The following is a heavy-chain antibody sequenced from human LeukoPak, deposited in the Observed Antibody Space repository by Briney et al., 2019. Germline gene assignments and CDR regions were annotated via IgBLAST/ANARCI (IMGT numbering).Heavy chain of an antibody. Sequence: ASVKVSCKASGGTFSSYAISWVRQAPGQGLEWMGGIIPIFGTANYAQKFQGRVTITADESTSTAYMELSSLRSEDTAVYYCARDRPPDYYDSSGYYRAWFDPWGQGTLVTVSS. CDR1: GGTFSSYA. J-gene: IGHJ5*02. CDR2: IIPIFGTA. D-gene: IGHD3-22*01. V-gene: IGHV1-69*13. CDR3: ARDRPPDYYDSSGYYRAWFDP.